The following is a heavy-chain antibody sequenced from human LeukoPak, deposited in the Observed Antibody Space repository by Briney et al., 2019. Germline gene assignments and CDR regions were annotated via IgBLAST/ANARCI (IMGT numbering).Heavy chain of an antibody. CDR1: GYTFTGYY. Sequence: GASVKVSCKASGYTFTGYYIHWVRQAPGQGLEWMGRINPNSGGTNYAQRSEGRVTMTRDTSISTAYMELSRLRSDDTAVYYCAREMTTLTTPLGYWGQGTLVTVST. D-gene: IGHD4-17*01. J-gene: IGHJ4*02. CDR3: AREMTTLTTPLGY. V-gene: IGHV1-2*06. CDR2: INPNSGGT.